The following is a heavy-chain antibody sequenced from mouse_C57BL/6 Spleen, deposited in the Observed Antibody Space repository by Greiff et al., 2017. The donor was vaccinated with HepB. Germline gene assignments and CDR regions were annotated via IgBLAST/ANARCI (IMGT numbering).Heavy chain of an antibody. D-gene: IGHD2-3*01. J-gene: IGHJ4*01. CDR3: ARRDGYLYAMDY. V-gene: IGHV5-17*01. CDR1: GFTFSDYG. CDR2: ISSGSSTI. Sequence: EVMLVESGGGLVKPGGSLKLSCAASGFTFSDYGMHWVRQAPEKGLEWVAYISSGSSTIYYADTVKGRFPISRDNAKNTLFLQMTSLRSEDTAMYYCARRDGYLYAMDYWGQGTSVTVSS.